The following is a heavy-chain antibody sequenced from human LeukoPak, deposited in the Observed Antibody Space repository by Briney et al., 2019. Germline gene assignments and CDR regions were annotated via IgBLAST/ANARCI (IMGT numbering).Heavy chain of an antibody. CDR2: INWNGGST. J-gene: IGHJ4*02. CDR3: ARTVAGWYYFDY. CDR1: GFTFDDYG. D-gene: IGHD6-19*01. Sequence: GGSLRLSCAASGFTFDDYGMSWVRQAPGKGLEWVSGINWNGGSTGYADSVKGRFTISRDNAKNSLYLQMNSPRAEDTALYYCARTVAGWYYFDYWGQGTLVTVSS. V-gene: IGHV3-20*04.